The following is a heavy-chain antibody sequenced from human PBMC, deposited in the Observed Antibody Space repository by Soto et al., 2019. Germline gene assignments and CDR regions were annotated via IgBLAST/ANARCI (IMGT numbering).Heavy chain of an antibody. D-gene: IGHD2-15*01. Sequence: GGSLRLSCAASGFTFSSYGMHWVRQAPGKGLEWVAVISYDGSNKYYADSVKGRFTISRDNSKNTLYLQMNSLRAADTAVYYCALREMGCSGGSCYSLHYYYYYMDVWGKGTTVTVSS. CDR1: GFTFSSYG. CDR2: ISYDGSNK. V-gene: IGHV3-30*03. J-gene: IGHJ6*03. CDR3: ALREMGCSGGSCYSLHYYYYYMDV.